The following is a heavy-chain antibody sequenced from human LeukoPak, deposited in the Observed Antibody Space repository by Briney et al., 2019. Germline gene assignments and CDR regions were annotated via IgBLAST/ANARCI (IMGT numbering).Heavy chain of an antibody. CDR3: ARAIQGIAVVALDY. CDR2: IKQDGSEK. Sequence: GGSLRLSCAASGFTFSGYWMSWVRQAPGKGLEWVANIKQDGSEKYYVDSVKGRFTISRDNAKNSLYLQMNSLRAEDTAVYYCARAIQGIAVVALDYWGQGTLVTVSS. CDR1: GFTFSGYW. V-gene: IGHV3-7*01. D-gene: IGHD6-19*01. J-gene: IGHJ4*02.